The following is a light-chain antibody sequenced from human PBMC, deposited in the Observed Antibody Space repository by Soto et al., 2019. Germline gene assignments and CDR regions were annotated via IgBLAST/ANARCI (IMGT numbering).Light chain of an antibody. Sequence: QSALTQPASVYGSPGQSITISCTGTSRDVGGYNYVSWYQQHPGKAPKLMIYDVSNRPSGVSNRFSGSKSGNTASLTISGLQAEDEADYYCSSYTSSSTIVFVTGTKVTVL. V-gene: IGLV2-14*01. J-gene: IGLJ1*01. CDR1: SRDVGGYNY. CDR2: DVS. CDR3: SSYTSSSTIV.